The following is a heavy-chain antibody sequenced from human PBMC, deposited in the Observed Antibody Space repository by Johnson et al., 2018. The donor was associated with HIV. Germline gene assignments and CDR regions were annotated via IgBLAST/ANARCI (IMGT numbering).Heavy chain of an antibody. CDR2: IGTAGDT. V-gene: IGHV3-13*01. Sequence: VQLVESGGGVVQPGGSLRLSCAASGFTFSSYDMHWVRQATGKGLEWVSAIGTAGDTYYPGSVKGRFTISRKNAKNSLYLQMNSLRAGDTAVYYCARARGAPWDAFDIWGQGTMVTVSS. J-gene: IGHJ3*02. CDR3: ARARGAPWDAFDI. CDR1: GFTFSSYD. D-gene: IGHD3-10*01.